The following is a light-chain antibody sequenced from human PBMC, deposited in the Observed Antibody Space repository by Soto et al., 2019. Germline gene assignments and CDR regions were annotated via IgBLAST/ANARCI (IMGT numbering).Light chain of an antibody. J-gene: IGKJ2*01. CDR2: AAS. CDR1: QSISSY. Sequence: DIQMTQSPSSLSASVGDRVTITCRASQSISSYLNWYQQKPGKTPKLLIYAASSLQSGVPSRFSGGGSGTDFTLTIRSLQPEDFATYYCQQSYSTPRPFGQGTKLEIK. CDR3: QQSYSTPRP. V-gene: IGKV1-39*01.